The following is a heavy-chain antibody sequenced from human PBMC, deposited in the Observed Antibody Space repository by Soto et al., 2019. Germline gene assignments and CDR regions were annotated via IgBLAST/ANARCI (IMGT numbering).Heavy chain of an antibody. CDR3: ARDPGFGFGYSYAFAMDV. J-gene: IGHJ6*02. V-gene: IGHV1-18*01. D-gene: IGHD5-18*01. CDR1: CYTFSNYG. CDR2: ISGYNGNT. Sequence: GGSVKVSCKASCYTFSNYGISWVRQGPGQGLEWMGWISGYNGNTHYEEKVQDRIKMTTDTSTSTTYLELRSLRSDETAVYFCARDPGFGFGYSYAFAMDVWGQGTTVTVSS.